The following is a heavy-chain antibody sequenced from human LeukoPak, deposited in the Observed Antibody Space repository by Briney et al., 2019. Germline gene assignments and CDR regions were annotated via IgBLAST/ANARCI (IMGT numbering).Heavy chain of an antibody. V-gene: IGHV3-23*01. Sequence: GGSLRLSCAASGFTFSNYAMSRVRQAPGKGLAWVSAITGSGGNTYYADSVKGRFTISRDNSKNTVFLQMHSLRAEDTAVYYCAKWGDYDVLAGYYVSDYWGQGTLATVSS. J-gene: IGHJ4*02. CDR1: GFTFSNYA. CDR3: AKWGDYDVLAGYYVSDY. CDR2: ITGSGGNT. D-gene: IGHD3-9*01.